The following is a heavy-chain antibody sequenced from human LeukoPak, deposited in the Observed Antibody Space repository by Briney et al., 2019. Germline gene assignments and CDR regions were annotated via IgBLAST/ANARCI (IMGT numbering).Heavy chain of an antibody. J-gene: IGHJ4*02. V-gene: IGHV4-34*01. CDR2: INHSGST. D-gene: IGHD3-9*01. CDR3: ARVYDILPSYFDY. CDR1: GGSFSGYY. Sequence: SETLSLTCAVYGGSFSGYYWSWIRQPPGKGLEWIGEINHSGSTNYNPSLKSRVTISVDTSKNQFPLKLSSVTAADTAVYYCARVYDILPSYFDYWGQGTLVTVSS.